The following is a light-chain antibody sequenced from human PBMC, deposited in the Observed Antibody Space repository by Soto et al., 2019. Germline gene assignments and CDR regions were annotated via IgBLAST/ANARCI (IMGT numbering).Light chain of an antibody. CDR3: QQSYSSPPT. V-gene: IGKV1-39*01. CDR2: AAS. CDR1: QSISNH. J-gene: IGKJ1*01. Sequence: EIQITQSKSSLSASVEDRVIITCRASQSISNHLNWYQQKPGKAPKLLIFAASSLQSGVPSRFSGSRSGPDFTLTISSLQPEDFATYYCQQSYSSPPTFGQGTKV.